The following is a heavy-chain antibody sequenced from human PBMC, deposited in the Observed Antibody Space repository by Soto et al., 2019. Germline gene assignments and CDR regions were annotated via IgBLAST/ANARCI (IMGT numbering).Heavy chain of an antibody. D-gene: IGHD3-3*01. CDR2: ISAYNGNT. Sequence: QVQLVQSGAEVKKPGASVKVSCKASGYTFTSYGISWVRQAPGQGLEWMGWISAYNGNTNYAQKLQGRVTMTTDTSTSTAYMELRSLRSDDTAVYYCARGSQAPDFWSGSNYYYYYMDVWGKGTTVTVSS. CDR1: GYTFTSYG. J-gene: IGHJ6*03. CDR3: ARGSQAPDFWSGSNYYYYYMDV. V-gene: IGHV1-18*01.